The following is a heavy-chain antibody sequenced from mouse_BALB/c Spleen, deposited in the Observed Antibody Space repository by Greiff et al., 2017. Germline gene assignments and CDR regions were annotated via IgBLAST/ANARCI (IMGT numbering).Heavy chain of an antibody. Sequence: EVKVEESGGGLVKPGGSLKLSCAASGFTFSDYYMYWVRQTPEKRLEWVATISDGGSYTYYPDSVKGRFTISRDNAKNNLYLQMSSLKSEDTAMYYCARGYDGYYGSAMDYWGQGTSVTVSS. CDR2: ISDGGSYT. D-gene: IGHD2-3*01. CDR3: ARGYDGYYGSAMDY. CDR1: GFTFSDYY. V-gene: IGHV5-4*02. J-gene: IGHJ4*01.